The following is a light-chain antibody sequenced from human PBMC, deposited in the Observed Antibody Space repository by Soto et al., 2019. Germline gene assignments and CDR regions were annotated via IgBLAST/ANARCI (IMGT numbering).Light chain of an antibody. CDR3: IQGTHWPIT. V-gene: IGKV2-30*02. J-gene: IGKJ5*01. Sequence: DVVMTQSPLSLPVTLGQPASISCRSNQSLVHSDGIAYFSWFQQRPGRSPRRLIYKVSNRDSGVPARCSGSGSGTDFALKISRVEAEDVGVYDCIQGTHWPITFGQGTRLESK. CDR2: KVS. CDR1: QSLVHSDGIAY.